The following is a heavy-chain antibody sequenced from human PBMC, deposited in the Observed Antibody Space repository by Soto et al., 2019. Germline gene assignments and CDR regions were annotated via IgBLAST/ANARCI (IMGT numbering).Heavy chain of an antibody. CDR3: ARDWDIAVAGTGGY. J-gene: IGHJ4*02. D-gene: IGHD6-19*01. V-gene: IGHV1-18*01. Sequence: ASVKVSCKASGYTFTSYGISWVRQAPGQGLEWMGWISAYNGNTNYAQKLQGRVTMTTDTSTSTAYMELRSLRSDDTAVYYCARDWDIAVAGTGGYWGQGTLVTVSS. CDR2: ISAYNGNT. CDR1: GYTFTSYG.